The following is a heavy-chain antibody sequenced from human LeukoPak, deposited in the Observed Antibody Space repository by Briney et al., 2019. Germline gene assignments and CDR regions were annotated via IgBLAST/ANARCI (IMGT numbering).Heavy chain of an antibody. J-gene: IGHJ5*02. CDR2: IYHSGST. Sequence: SETLSLTCTVSGGSISSGSYYWSWIRQPAGKGLEWIGSIYHSGSTNYNPSLKSRVTISVDTSKNQFSLKLSSVTAADTAVYYCARVRASIAARPRRLNWFDPWGQGTLVTVSS. CDR3: ARVRASIAARPRRLNWFDP. D-gene: IGHD6-6*01. V-gene: IGHV4-61*10. CDR1: GGSISSGSYY.